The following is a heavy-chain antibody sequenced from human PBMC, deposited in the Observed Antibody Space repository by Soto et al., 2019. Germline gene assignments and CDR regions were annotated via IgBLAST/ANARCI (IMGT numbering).Heavy chain of an antibody. V-gene: IGHV2-5*02. CDR2: IYWDDDK. CDR3: AHTVSRYLLYH. D-gene: IGHD1-1*01. CDR1: GFSLSTNGVG. J-gene: IGHJ5*02. Sequence: QITLKESGPTLVKPTQTLTLTCTFSGFSLSTNGVGVGWIRQPPGKALEWLALIYWDDDKRYSPSLKSRLTITTDTSKRQVVLTITNMDPVDTATYYCAHTVSRYLLYHWGQGTLVTVSS.